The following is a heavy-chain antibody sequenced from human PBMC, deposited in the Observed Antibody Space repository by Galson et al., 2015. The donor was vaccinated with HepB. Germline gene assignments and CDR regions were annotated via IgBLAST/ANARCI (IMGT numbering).Heavy chain of an antibody. CDR1: GFTFSSYW. Sequence: SLRLSCAASGFTFSSYWMSWVRQAPGKGLEWVANIKQDGSEKYYVDSVKGRFTISRDNAKNSLYLQMNSLRAEDTAVYYCARVSSGSGWYRGYYYYYYGMDVWGQGTTVTVSS. CDR3: ARVSSGSGWYRGYYYYYYGMDV. CDR2: IKQDGSEK. V-gene: IGHV3-7*03. J-gene: IGHJ6*02. D-gene: IGHD6-19*01.